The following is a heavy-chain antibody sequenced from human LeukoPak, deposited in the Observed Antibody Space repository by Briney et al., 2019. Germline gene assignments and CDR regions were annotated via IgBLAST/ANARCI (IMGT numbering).Heavy chain of an antibody. J-gene: IGHJ4*02. V-gene: IGHV3-30*03. Sequence: GGSLRLSCAASGFTFSDYYMSWIRQAPGKGLEWVAVISYDGSNKYYADSVKGRFTISRDNSKNTLYLQMNSLRAEDTAVYYCARTEWELPLWAHVPRATLGEIDYWGQGTLVTVSS. CDR3: ARTEWELPLWAHVPRATLGEIDY. CDR2: ISYDGSNK. D-gene: IGHD1-26*01. CDR1: GFTFSDYY.